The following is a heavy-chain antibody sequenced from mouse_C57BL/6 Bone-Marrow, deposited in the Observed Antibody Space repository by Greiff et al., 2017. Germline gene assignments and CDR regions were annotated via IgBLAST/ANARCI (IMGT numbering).Heavy chain of an antibody. J-gene: IGHJ1*03. CDR3: ARHYYGSSPDV. CDR2: IDPSDSET. CDR1: GYTFTSYW. Sequence: QVQLQQPGAELVRPGSSVKLSCKASGYTFTSYWMHWVKQRPIQGLEWIGNIDPSDSETHYNQKFKDKDTLTVDKSSSTAYMQLSSLTSEDSAVYYCARHYYGSSPDVWGTGTTVTVSS. D-gene: IGHD1-1*01. V-gene: IGHV1-52*01.